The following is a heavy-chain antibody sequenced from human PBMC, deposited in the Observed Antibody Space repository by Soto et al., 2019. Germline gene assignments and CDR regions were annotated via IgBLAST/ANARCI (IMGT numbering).Heavy chain of an antibody. J-gene: IGHJ4*02. CDR3: ARYTRNDVGVFRFDY. CDR2: IIPSLGIA. CDR1: GGTFSSYT. Sequence: QVQLVQSGAEVKKPGSSVKVSCKASGGTFSSYTISWVRQAPGQGLEWMGRIIPSLGIANYAQKFQGRVTITADKSPRTSYMALSGLRSEDTAVYYCARYTRNDVGVFRFDYWGQGTLVTVSS. V-gene: IGHV1-69*02. D-gene: IGHD1-20*01.